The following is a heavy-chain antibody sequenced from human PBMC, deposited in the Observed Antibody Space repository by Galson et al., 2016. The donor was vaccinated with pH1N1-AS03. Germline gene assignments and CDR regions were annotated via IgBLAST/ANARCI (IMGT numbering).Heavy chain of an antibody. D-gene: IGHD3-10*01. CDR1: GFTFTNYW. V-gene: IGHV3-7*03. J-gene: IGHJ4*02. CDR2: INQDGAKH. CDR3: ARSGSGSFYEGDF. Sequence: SLRLSCAASGFTFTNYWMSWVRQAPGKGPEWVANINQDGAKHYYVDSVRGRFTISRDNAKNSLYLQMNSLRSDDTAVYYCARSGSGSFYEGDFWGQGTLVSVSS.